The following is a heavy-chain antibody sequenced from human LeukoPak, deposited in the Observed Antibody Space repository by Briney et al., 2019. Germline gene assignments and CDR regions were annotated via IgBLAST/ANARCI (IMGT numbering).Heavy chain of an antibody. CDR2: IYYSGST. V-gene: IGHV4-59*08. CDR1: GGSISSYY. J-gene: IGHJ3*02. CDR3: ARLMPIAVDGHDAFDI. Sequence: SETLSLTCTVSGGSISSYYWSWIRQPPGKGLEWIGYIYYSGSTNYNPSLKSRVTISVDTSKNQFSLKLSSVTAADTAVYYCARLMPIAVDGHDAFDIWGQGTMVTVSS. D-gene: IGHD6-19*01.